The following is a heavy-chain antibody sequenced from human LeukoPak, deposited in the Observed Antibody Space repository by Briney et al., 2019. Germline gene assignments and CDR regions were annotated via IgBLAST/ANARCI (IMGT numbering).Heavy chain of an antibody. J-gene: IGHJ6*02. V-gene: IGHV4-34*01. D-gene: IGHD3-3*01. CDR1: GGSFSGYY. Sequence: SETLSLTCAVYGGSFSGYYWSWIRQPPGKGLEWIGEINHSGSTNYNPSLKSRVTISVDTSKNQFSLKLSSVTAADTAVYYCARASRPYYDFWSGYYGYYGMDVWGQGTTVTVSS. CDR3: ARASRPYYDFWSGYYGYYGMDV. CDR2: INHSGST.